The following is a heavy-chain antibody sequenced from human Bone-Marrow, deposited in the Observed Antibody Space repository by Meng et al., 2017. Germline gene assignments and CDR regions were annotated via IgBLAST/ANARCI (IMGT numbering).Heavy chain of an antibody. D-gene: IGHD6-13*01. CDR2: IIPIFGTA. V-gene: IGHV1-69*05. CDR1: GYTFTGYY. Sequence: SVKVSCKASGYTFTGYYMHWVRQAPGQGLEWMGGIIPIFGTANYAQKFQGRVTITTDESTSTAYMELSSLRSEDTAVYYCASGGLPYSSSWYFQHCGQGTLV. J-gene: IGHJ1*01. CDR3: ASGGLPYSSSWYFQH.